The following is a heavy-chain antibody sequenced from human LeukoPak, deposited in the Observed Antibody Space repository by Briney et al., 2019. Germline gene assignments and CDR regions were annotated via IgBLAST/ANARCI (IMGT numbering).Heavy chain of an antibody. V-gene: IGHV3-53*01. CDR3: ARDGFHYYDSSGYTY. Sequence: GSLRLSCAVSGFNVTGSDMNWVRQAPGKGLEWVSVVYSGGDTYYANSVKGRFTISRDNSKNTLYLQMVSLRAEDTAVYYCARDGFHYYDSSGYTYWGQGTLVTVSS. D-gene: IGHD3-22*01. J-gene: IGHJ4*02. CDR1: GFNVTGSD. CDR2: VYSGGDT.